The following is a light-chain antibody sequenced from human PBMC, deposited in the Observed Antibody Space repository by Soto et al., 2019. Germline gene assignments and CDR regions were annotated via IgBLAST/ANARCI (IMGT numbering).Light chain of an antibody. CDR1: NIGSKS. V-gene: IGLV3-21*02. Sequence: SYELTQPPSVSVAPGQTASITCGGNNIGSKSVHWYQQKLGQAPVLVVYDDSGRPSGIPGRFSGSNSGNTATLTVSRVEAGDEADYYCQVWDSSSDHYVFGTGTKLTVL. CDR3: QVWDSSSDHYV. J-gene: IGLJ1*01. CDR2: DDS.